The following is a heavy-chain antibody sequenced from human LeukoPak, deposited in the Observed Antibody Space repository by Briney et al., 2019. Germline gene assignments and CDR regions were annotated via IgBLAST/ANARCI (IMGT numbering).Heavy chain of an antibody. D-gene: IGHD1-1*01. CDR2: MIPIFGTA. V-gene: IGHV1-69*13. J-gene: IGHJ5*02. CDR3: ASAPRGTVIPYELAAGP. CDR1: GGTFTIYA. Sequence: SVNVSFTSSGGTFTIYAISWVRQAPRQGLEWVGGMIPIFGTANYAQKFQGRVTITADESTSTAYMELSSLRSDDTALYYCASAPRGTVIPYELAAGPWGEGTLVTVSS.